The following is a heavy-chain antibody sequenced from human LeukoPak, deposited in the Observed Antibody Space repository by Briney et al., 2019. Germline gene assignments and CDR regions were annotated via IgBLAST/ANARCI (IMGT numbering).Heavy chain of an antibody. CDR1: GGSFSGYY. J-gene: IGHJ4*02. D-gene: IGHD3-22*01. Sequence: PSETLSLTCAVYGGSFSGYYWSWIRQPPGKGLEWIGEINHSGSTNYNPSLKSRVTISVDTSKNQFSLKLSSVTAADTAVYYCARGGMIVDYWGQGTLVTVSS. CDR3: ARGGMIVDY. CDR2: INHSGST. V-gene: IGHV4-34*01.